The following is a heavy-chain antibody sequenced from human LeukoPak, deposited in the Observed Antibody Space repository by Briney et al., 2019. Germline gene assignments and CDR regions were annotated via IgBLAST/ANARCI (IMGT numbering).Heavy chain of an antibody. D-gene: IGHD3-16*02. Sequence: GGALRLSCAASGCTFSSYAMSWVRQAPGRGLEWVAFIQHDGTKTYYADSVKGRFTISRDSSENTLYLQMNILRTDDTAVYYCAKGAFVRLGELSPHWGQGTLVTVSS. CDR1: GCTFSSYA. CDR3: AKGAFVRLGELSPH. J-gene: IGHJ4*02. CDR2: IQHDGTKT. V-gene: IGHV3-30*02.